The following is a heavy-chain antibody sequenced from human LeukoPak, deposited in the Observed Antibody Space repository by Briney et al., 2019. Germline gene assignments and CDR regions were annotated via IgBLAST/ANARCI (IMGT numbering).Heavy chain of an antibody. CDR3: AKLTYYDFWSGYQYFQH. CDR1: GFTFSSHA. D-gene: IGHD3-3*01. CDR2: ISGGGDNT. J-gene: IGHJ1*01. V-gene: IGHV3-23*01. Sequence: GGSLRLSCAASGFTFSSHAMSWVRQAPGKELEWVSAISGGGDNTYYADSVKGRFTISRDNSKNTLYLQMNSLRAEDTALYYCAKLTYYDFWSGYQYFQHWGQGTLVTVSS.